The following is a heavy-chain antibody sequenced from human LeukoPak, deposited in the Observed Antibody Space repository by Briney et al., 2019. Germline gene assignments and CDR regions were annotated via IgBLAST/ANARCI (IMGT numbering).Heavy chain of an antibody. CDR1: GYTFTGYY. D-gene: IGHD3-22*01. J-gene: IGHJ3*02. CDR2: INPNSGGT. CDR3: ASRSGSGYSRGAFDI. V-gene: IGHV1-2*02. Sequence: ASVKVSCKASGYTFTGYYMHWARQAPGQGLEWMGWINPNSGGTNYAQKFQGRVTMTRDTSISTAYMELSRLRSDDTAVYYCASRSGSGYSRGAFDIWGQGTMVTVSS.